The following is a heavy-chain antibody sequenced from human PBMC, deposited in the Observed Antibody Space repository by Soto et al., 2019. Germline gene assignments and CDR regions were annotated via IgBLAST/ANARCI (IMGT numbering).Heavy chain of an antibody. CDR2: IYYIGTT. CDR3: ARVRGPYYGMDV. CDR1: GGWIRSGGYY. J-gene: IGHJ6*02. V-gene: IGHV4-31*03. Sequence: SETLSLTCTVSGGWIRSGGYYWSWILKQPGKGLQWIRYIYYIGTTYYNPSLKSRVTISVDTSKNQFSLKLSSVTAADTAVYYCARVRGPYYGMDVWGHGTTVTVSS.